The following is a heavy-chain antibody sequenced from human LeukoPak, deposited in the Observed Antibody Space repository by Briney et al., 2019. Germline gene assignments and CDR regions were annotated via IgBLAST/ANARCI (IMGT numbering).Heavy chain of an antibody. CDR3: ARTEHYSDRNGYYYSDQ. D-gene: IGHD3-22*01. CDR1: GFTFSDYG. J-gene: IGHJ4*02. Sequence: GGSLRLSCAASGFTFSDYGMHWVRQAPGKGLEWVALIYYDGRNKNYADSAKGRFTISRDNPKNTLYLQMNSLRVEDTAVYYCARTEHYSDRNGYYYSDQWGQGTLVTVSS. V-gene: IGHV3-33*01. CDR2: IYYDGRNK.